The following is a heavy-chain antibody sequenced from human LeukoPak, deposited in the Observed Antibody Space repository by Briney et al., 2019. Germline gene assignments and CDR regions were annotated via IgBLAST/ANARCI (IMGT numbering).Heavy chain of an antibody. CDR2: IYTSGST. Sequence: TSETLSLTCTVSGGSISSGSYYWSWIRQPAGKGLEWIGRIYTSGSTNYNPSLKSRVTISVDTSKNQFSLKLSSVTAADTAVYYCARGGDYYDSSGYPNHLDYWGQGTLVTVSS. CDR1: GGSISSGSYY. CDR3: ARGGDYYDSSGYPNHLDY. J-gene: IGHJ4*02. V-gene: IGHV4-61*02. D-gene: IGHD3-22*01.